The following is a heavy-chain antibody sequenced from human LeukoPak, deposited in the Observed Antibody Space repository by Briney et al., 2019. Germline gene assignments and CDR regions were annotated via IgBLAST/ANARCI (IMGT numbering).Heavy chain of an antibody. D-gene: IGHD3-9*01. Sequence: PGGSLRLSCAASGFTFSSYAMHWVRQAPGKGLEWVAVISYDGSNKYYADSVKGRFTISRDNSKNTLYLQMNSLRAEDTAVYYCARVGVYYDILNAFDIRGQGTMVTVSS. J-gene: IGHJ3*02. CDR1: GFTFSSYA. CDR2: ISYDGSNK. V-gene: IGHV3-30*04. CDR3: ARVGVYYDILNAFDI.